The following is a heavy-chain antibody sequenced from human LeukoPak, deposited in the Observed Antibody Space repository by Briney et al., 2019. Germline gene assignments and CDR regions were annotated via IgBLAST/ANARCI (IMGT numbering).Heavy chain of an antibody. CDR2: ISYDGSNK. CDR3: ARSPGIAAPDY. CDR1: GFTFSSYA. D-gene: IGHD6-13*01. J-gene: IGHJ4*02. Sequence: GGSLRLSCAASGFTFSSYAMHWFRQAPGKGLEWVAVISYDGSNKYYADSVKGRFTISRDNSKNTLYLQMNSLRAEDTAVYYCARSPGIAAPDYWGQGTLVTVPS. V-gene: IGHV3-30-3*01.